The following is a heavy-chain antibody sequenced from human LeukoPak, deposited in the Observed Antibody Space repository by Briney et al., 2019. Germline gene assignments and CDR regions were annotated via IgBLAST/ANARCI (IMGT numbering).Heavy chain of an antibody. D-gene: IGHD5-24*01. Sequence: PGGSLRLSCAASGFTFSSYAMSWVRQAPGKGLEWVSTVSGSGDSTFYADSVKGRFTISRDNSKNTLYLQMNSLRAEDTAVYYCARASRWLQLTPDYWGQGTLVTVSS. V-gene: IGHV3-23*01. J-gene: IGHJ4*02. CDR1: GFTFSSYA. CDR3: ARASRWLQLTPDY. CDR2: VSGSGDST.